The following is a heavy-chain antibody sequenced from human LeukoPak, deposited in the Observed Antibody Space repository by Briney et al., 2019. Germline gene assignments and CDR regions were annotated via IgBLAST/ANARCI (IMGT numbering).Heavy chain of an antibody. CDR1: GGSISSGDYY. J-gene: IGHJ4*02. Sequence: SETLSLTCTVSGGSISSGDYYWSWIRQPPGKGLEWIGYIYYSGSTYYNPSLKSRVTISVDTSKNQFSLKLSSVTAADTAVYYCARSIAARPSPFDYWGQGTPVTVSS. CDR3: ARSIAARPSPFDY. V-gene: IGHV4-30-4*08. D-gene: IGHD6-6*01. CDR2: IYYSGST.